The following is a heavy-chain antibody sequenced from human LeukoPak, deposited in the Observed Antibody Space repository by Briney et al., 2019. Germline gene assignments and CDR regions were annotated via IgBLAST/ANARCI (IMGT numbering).Heavy chain of an antibody. J-gene: IGHJ4*02. Sequence: GGSLRLSCAASGFTFSSYAMSWVRQAPGKRLEWVSYISSGSTYTNYADSVEGRFTISRDNAKNSLYLQMNSLRAEDTAVYYCARGDYGGDYFDYWGQGTLVTVSS. D-gene: IGHD4-23*01. CDR1: GFTFSSYA. V-gene: IGHV3-11*05. CDR3: ARGDYGGDYFDY. CDR2: ISSGSTYT.